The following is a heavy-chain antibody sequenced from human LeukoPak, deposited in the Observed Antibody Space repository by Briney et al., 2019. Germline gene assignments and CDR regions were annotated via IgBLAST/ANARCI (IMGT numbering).Heavy chain of an antibody. CDR1: GFTFSDYY. D-gene: IGHD5-18*01. V-gene: IGHV3-11*04. Sequence: GGSLRLSCAASGFTFSDYYMSWIRQAPGKGLEWVSYISSSGSTIYYADSVKGRFTISRDNAKNSLYLQMNSLRAEDTAVYYCARMDTAMVRNWYFDLWGRGTLVTVSS. CDR2: ISSSGSTI. CDR3: ARMDTAMVRNWYFDL. J-gene: IGHJ2*01.